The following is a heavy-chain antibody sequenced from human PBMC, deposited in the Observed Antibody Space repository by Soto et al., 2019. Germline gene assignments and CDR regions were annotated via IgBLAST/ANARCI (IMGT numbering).Heavy chain of an antibody. CDR3: AREKGYSDYDY. CDR2: IYYSGTT. J-gene: IGHJ4*02. V-gene: IGHV4-31*02. Sequence: WTWIRQPPGKGLEWVGYIYYSGTTYYNPSLRSRVVISVDRSKNQFSLKLGSVTAADTAVYYCAREKGYSDYDYWGQGTLVTVSS. D-gene: IGHD1-1*01.